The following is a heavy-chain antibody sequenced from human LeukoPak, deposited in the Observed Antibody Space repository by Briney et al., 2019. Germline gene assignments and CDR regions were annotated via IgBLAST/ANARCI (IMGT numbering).Heavy chain of an antibody. V-gene: IGHV3-48*01. CDR2: ISSSSTI. J-gene: IGHJ4*02. CDR3: AGAHYYDFWSGQYYFDY. CDR1: RFTFSSYS. Sequence: PGGSLRLSCAASRFTFSSYSMNWVRQAPGKGLEWVSYISSSSTIYYADSVKGRFTISRDNAKNSLYLQMNSLRAEDTAVYYCAGAHYYDFWSGQYYFDYWGQGTLVTVSS. D-gene: IGHD3-3*01.